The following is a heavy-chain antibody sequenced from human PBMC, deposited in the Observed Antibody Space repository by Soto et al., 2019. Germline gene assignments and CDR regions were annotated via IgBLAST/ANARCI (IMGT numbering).Heavy chain of an antibody. Sequence: QVQLQESGPGLVKPSQTLSLTCTVSGGSISSGGYYWSWIRQHPGKGLEWIGYIYYSGSTYYNPSLKSRVTISVDTSKNQFSLKLSSVTAADTAVYYCARGKEGITMVRGVIRPSQYYFDYWGQGTLVTVSS. J-gene: IGHJ4*02. CDR1: GGSISSGGYY. V-gene: IGHV4-31*03. CDR2: IYYSGST. D-gene: IGHD3-10*01. CDR3: ARGKEGITMVRGVIRPSQYYFDY.